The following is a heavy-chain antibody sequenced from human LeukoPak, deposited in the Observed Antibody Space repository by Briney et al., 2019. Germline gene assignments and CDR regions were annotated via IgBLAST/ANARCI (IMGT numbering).Heavy chain of an antibody. D-gene: IGHD3-3*01. Sequence: GGSLRLSCAASGFTFSSYWMHWVRQAPGKGLVWVSRINSDGSSTSYADSVKGRFTISRDNAKNTLYLQMNSLRAEDTAVYYCARARGPRGRHTEYFGVVISHAFDIWGQGTMVTVSS. J-gene: IGHJ3*02. CDR2: INSDGSST. V-gene: IGHV3-74*01. CDR1: GFTFSSYW. CDR3: ARARGPRGRHTEYFGVVISHAFDI.